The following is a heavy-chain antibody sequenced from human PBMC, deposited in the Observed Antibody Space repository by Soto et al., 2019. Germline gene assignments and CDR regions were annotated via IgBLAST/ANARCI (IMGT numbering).Heavy chain of an antibody. CDR3: ARVDIVVVVAAPDNWFDP. J-gene: IGHJ5*02. CDR2: ISAYNGNT. CDR1: GYSFTIYG. V-gene: IGHV1-18*01. D-gene: IGHD2-15*01. Sequence: ASVKVSCKASGYSFTIYGISLVRQAPGQGLEWMGWISAYNGNTNYAQKLQGRVTMTTDTSTSTAYMELRSLRSDDTAVYYCARVDIVVVVAAPDNWFDPWGQGTLVTVSS.